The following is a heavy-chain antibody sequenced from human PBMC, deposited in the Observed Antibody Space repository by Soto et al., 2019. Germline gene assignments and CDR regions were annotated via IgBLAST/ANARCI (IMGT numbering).Heavy chain of an antibody. CDR1: GFTFSSYA. CDR3: ARVLTLGSRVVYYGMDV. Sequence: PGGSLRLSCAASGFTFSSYAMSWVRQAPGKGLEWVSAISGSGGNTHYADSVKGRFTISRDNAKNSLYLQMNSLRAEDTAVYYCARVLTLGSRVVYYGMDVWGQGTTVTVSS. D-gene: IGHD2-8*01. V-gene: IGHV3-23*01. CDR2: ISGSGGNT. J-gene: IGHJ6*02.